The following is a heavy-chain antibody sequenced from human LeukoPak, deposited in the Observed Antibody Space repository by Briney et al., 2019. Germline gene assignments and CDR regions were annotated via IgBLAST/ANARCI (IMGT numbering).Heavy chain of an antibody. V-gene: IGHV1-8*01. CDR2: MNPNSGNT. CDR1: GYTFTSYD. D-gene: IGHD6-6*01. CDR3: AREPSLEGTSSYNY. Sequence: ASVKVSCKASGYTFTSYDINWVRRTTGQGLEWMGWMNPNSGNTGCAQKFQGRLTMTRDNSITTAYMELSGLTSEDMAIYYCAREPSLEGTSSYNYWGQGTLVTVSS. J-gene: IGHJ4*02.